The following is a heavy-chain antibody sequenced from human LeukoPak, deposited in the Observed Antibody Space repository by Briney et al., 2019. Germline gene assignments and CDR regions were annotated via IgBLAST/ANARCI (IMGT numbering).Heavy chain of an antibody. CDR1: GYTFTGYY. J-gene: IGHJ4*02. Sequence: VASVKVSCKASGYTFTGYYMHWVRQAPGQGLEWMGWINPNSGGTNYAQKFQGRVTMTRDTSISTAYMELSRLRSDDTAVYYCASARGAVAGTLDYWGQGTLVTVSS. CDR2: INPNSGGT. V-gene: IGHV1-2*02. CDR3: ASARGAVAGTLDY. D-gene: IGHD6-19*01.